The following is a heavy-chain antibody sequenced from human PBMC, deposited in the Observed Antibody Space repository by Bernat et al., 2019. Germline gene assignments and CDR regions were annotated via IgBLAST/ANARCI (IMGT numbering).Heavy chain of an antibody. Sequence: QVQLVESGGGVVQPGRSLRLSCAASGFTFSSYGMHWVRQAPGKGLEWVAVIWYDGSNKYYADSVKGRFTISRDNSKNTLYLQMNSLRAEDTAVYYCARGWGTDAFDIWGQGTMVTVSS. D-gene: IGHD3-16*01. V-gene: IGHV3-33*01. J-gene: IGHJ3*02. CDR3: ARGWGTDAFDI. CDR2: IWYDGSNK. CDR1: GFTFSSYG.